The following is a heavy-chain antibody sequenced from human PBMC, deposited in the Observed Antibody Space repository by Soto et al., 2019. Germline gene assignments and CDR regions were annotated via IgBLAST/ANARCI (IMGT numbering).Heavy chain of an antibody. J-gene: IGHJ6*02. CDR2: FDPEDGET. CDR3: ATKGRWYVGYYYYGMDV. CDR1: GYTLTELS. Sequence: ASVKVSCKVPGYTLTELSMHWVRQAPGKGLEWMGGFDPEDGETIYAQKFQGRVTMTEDTSTDTAYMELSSLRSEDTAVYYCATKGRWYVGYYYYGMDVWGQGTTVTVSS. V-gene: IGHV1-24*01. D-gene: IGHD6-13*01.